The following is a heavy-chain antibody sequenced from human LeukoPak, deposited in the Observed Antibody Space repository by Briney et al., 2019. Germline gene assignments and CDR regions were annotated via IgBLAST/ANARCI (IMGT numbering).Heavy chain of an antibody. CDR1: GFTVSSNY. CDR3: AKASAANWGSTPLGYYFDY. D-gene: IGHD7-27*01. J-gene: IGHJ4*02. CDR2: ISGSGGST. Sequence: PGGSLRLSCAASGFTVSSNYMSWVRQAPGKGLEWVSAISGSGGSTYYADSVKGRFTISRDNSKNTLYLQMNSLRAEDTAVYYCAKASAANWGSTPLGYYFDYWGQGTLVTVSS. V-gene: IGHV3-23*01.